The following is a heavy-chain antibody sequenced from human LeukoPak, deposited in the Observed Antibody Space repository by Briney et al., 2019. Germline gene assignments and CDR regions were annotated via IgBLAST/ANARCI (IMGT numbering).Heavy chain of an antibody. CDR1: GGSISSYY. D-gene: IGHD2-15*01. V-gene: IGHV4-59*01. CDR3: AREAAAAAGLRYYCYYGMDV. J-gene: IGHJ6*02. CDR2: IYYSGST. Sequence: SETLSLTCTVSGGSISSYYWSWIRQPPGKGLEWIGYIYYSGSTNYNPSLKSRVTISVDTSKNQFSLKLSSVTAADTAVYYCAREAAAAAGLRYYCYYGMDVWGQGTTVTVSS.